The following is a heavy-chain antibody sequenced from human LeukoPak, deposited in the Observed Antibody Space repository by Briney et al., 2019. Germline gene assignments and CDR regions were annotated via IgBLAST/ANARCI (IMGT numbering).Heavy chain of an antibody. D-gene: IGHD1-26*01. CDR2: INPSGAGT. Sequence: ASVKVSCKASGYIFTNYYMHWVRQAPGQGLEWMGKINPSGAGTGYAQKFQGRITMTGDMSTSTVYMELSSLRSEDTAVYYCARDGKWDQLRSFDIWGQGTMVTVSS. CDR3: ARDGKWDQLRSFDI. CDR1: GYIFTNYY. V-gene: IGHV1-46*01. J-gene: IGHJ3*02.